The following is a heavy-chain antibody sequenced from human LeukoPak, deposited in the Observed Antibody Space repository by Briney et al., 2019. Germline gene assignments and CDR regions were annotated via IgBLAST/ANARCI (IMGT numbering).Heavy chain of an antibody. CDR2: ISPYNGNT. Sequence: ASVKVSCKASGYTFTSYGISWVRQAPGQGLEWMGWISPYNGNTNYAQKLQGRVTMTTDTSTSTAYMELWSLRSDDTAVYYCARTSTVAGTSCFDYWGRGTLVTVSS. CDR3: ARTSTVAGTSCFDY. J-gene: IGHJ4*02. V-gene: IGHV1-18*01. D-gene: IGHD6-19*01. CDR1: GYTFTSYG.